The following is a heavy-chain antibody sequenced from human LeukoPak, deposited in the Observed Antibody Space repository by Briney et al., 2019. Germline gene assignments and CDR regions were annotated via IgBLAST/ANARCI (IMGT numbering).Heavy chain of an antibody. Sequence: SETLSLTCAVYGGSFSGYYWSWIRQPPGKGLEWIGEINHSGSTNYNPSLKSRVTISVDTSKNQFSLKLSSVTAADTAVYYCARDHCSGGSCYPGWFDPWGQGTLVTVSS. CDR1: GGSFSGYY. CDR3: ARDHCSGGSCYPGWFDP. D-gene: IGHD2-15*01. CDR2: INHSGST. J-gene: IGHJ5*02. V-gene: IGHV4-34*01.